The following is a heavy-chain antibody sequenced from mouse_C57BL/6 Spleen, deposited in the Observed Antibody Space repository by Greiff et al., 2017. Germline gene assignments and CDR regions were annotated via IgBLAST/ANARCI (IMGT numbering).Heavy chain of an antibody. CDR3: ARRNYDYDYAMDY. D-gene: IGHD2-4*01. Sequence: EVKLQESGPELVKPGASVKIPCKASGYTFTDYNMDWVKQSHGKSLEWIGDINPNNGGTIYNQKFKGKATLTVDKSSSTAYMELRSLTSEDTAVYYCARRNYDYDYAMDYWGQGTSVTVSS. V-gene: IGHV1-18*01. CDR1: GYTFTDYN. J-gene: IGHJ4*01. CDR2: INPNNGGT.